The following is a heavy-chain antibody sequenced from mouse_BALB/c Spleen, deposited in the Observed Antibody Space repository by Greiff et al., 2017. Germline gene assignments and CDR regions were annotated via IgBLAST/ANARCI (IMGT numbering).Heavy chain of an antibody. CDR1: GYTFTSYW. J-gene: IGHJ2*01. D-gene: IGHD6-5*01. V-gene: IGHV1S81*02. CDR3: ARGAYSDY. Sequence: VQLQQSGAELVKPGASVKLSCKASGYTFTSYWMHWVKPRPGQGLEWIGEINPSNGRTNYNEKFKSKATLTVDKSSSTAYIQLSSLTSEDSAVYYSARGAYSDYWGQGTTLTVSS. CDR2: INPSNGRT.